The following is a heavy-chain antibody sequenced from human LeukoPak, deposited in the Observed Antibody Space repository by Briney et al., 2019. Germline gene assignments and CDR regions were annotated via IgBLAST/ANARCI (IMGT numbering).Heavy chain of an antibody. J-gene: IGHJ3*02. V-gene: IGHV1-18*01. CDR1: GYTFTSYG. Sequence: ASVKVSCKASGYTFTSYGISWVRQAPGQGLEWMGWISAYNGNTNYAQKLQGRVTMTTDTSTSTAYMELRSLRSDDTAVYYCARDPHYDILTDPGDIWGQGTVVTVSS. CDR3: ARDPHYDILTDPGDI. D-gene: IGHD3-9*01. CDR2: ISAYNGNT.